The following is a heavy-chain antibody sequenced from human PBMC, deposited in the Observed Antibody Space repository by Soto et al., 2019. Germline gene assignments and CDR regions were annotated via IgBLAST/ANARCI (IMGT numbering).Heavy chain of an antibody. Sequence: SETLSLTCTVSGGSISSYYWSWIRQPPGKGLEWIGYIYYSGSTNYNPSLKSRVTISVDTSKNQFSLKLSSVTAADTAVYYCARERDYVWGSYRQIDYWGQGTLVTVSS. CDR3: ARERDYVWGSYRQIDY. V-gene: IGHV4-59*01. D-gene: IGHD3-16*02. CDR1: GGSISSYY. J-gene: IGHJ4*02. CDR2: IYYSGST.